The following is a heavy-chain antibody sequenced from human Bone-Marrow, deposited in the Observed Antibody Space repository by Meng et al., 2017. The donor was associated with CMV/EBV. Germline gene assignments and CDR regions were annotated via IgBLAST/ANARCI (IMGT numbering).Heavy chain of an antibody. D-gene: IGHD2-2*01. CDR1: GGSFSGYY. CDR3: ARDLVGFDY. V-gene: IGHV4-34*01. CDR2: INHSGST. J-gene: IGHJ4*02. Sequence: GSLRLSCAVYGGSFSGYYWSWIRQPPGKGLEWIGEINHSGSTNYNPSLKSRVTISVDASKNQFSLKLSSVTAADTAVYYCARDLVGFDYWGQGTLVTVSS.